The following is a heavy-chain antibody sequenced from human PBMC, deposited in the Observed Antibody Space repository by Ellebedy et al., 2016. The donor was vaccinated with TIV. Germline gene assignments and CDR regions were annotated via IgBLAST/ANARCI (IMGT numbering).Heavy chain of an antibody. CDR1: GFSFRSYW. V-gene: IGHV3-7*01. Sequence: GESLKISCAASGFSFRSYWMSWVRQAPGKGLEWVANICQDGGVQYYVDSVKGRFTISRDNADNSLFLQMNSLRAEDTAVYYCARRGSYGDYAVQINSWFDTWGRGTPVAVSS. CDR2: ICQDGGVQ. CDR3: ARRGSYGDYAVQINSWFDT. J-gene: IGHJ5*02. D-gene: IGHD3-16*01.